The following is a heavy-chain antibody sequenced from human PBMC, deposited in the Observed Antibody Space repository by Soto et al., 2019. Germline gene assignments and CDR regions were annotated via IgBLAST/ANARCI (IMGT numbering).Heavy chain of an antibody. CDR3: ARDEADYYGSGSYYNPSYYFGY. D-gene: IGHD3-10*01. CDR2: ITAYNGNT. J-gene: IGHJ4*02. Sequence: ASVKVSCKASGYTFTSYGISWVRQAPGQGLEWMGWITAYNGNTNYAQKLQGRVTMTTDTSTSTAYMELRSLRSEDTAVYYCARDEADYYGSGSYYNPSYYFGYWGQGTLVTVSS. V-gene: IGHV1-18*01. CDR1: GYTFTSYG.